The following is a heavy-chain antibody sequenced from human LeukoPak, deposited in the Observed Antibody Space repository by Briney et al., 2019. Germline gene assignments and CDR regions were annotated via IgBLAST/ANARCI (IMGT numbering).Heavy chain of an antibody. CDR2: HSNDGGDT. V-gene: IGHV3-23*01. CDR1: GFIFNNFG. Sequence: GGSLRLSCAASGFIFNNFGLTWARQTPEGGLEWVSAHSNDGGDTTYADFGKGRFTISRDNSKNTLFLQMNSLSADDKALYYCAKGGSGYFLDLWGQGTLVTVSS. CDR3: AKGGSGYFLDL. D-gene: IGHD3-22*01. J-gene: IGHJ5*02.